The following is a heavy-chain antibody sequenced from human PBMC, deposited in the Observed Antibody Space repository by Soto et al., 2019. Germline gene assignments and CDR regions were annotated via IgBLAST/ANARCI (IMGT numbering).Heavy chain of an antibody. D-gene: IGHD1-26*01. CDR2: SSSSSSYI. CDR1: GFTFSSYS. V-gene: IGHV3-21*01. CDR3: ARQQVYYAFDI. Sequence: GGSLRLSCAASGFTFSSYSMNWVRQAPGKGLEWVSSSSSSSSYIYYAGSVKGRFTNSRDTAKNSLYLQMNGLRAEDWAGKDCARQQVYYAFDIWGQGTMVTVSS. J-gene: IGHJ3*02.